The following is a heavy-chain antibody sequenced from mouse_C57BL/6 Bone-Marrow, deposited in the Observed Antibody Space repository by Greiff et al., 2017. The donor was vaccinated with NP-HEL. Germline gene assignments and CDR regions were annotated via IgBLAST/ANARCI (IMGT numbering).Heavy chain of an antibody. CDR1: GYTFTDYE. CDR2: IDPETGGT. CDR3: TRYYYGSPYYFDY. V-gene: IGHV1-15*01. D-gene: IGHD1-1*01. Sequence: QVQLKQSGAELVRPGASVTLSCKASGYTFTDYEMHWVKQTPVHGLEWIGAIDPETGGTAYNQKFKGKAILTADKSSSTAYMELRSLTSEDSAVYYCTRYYYGSPYYFDYWGQGTTLTVSS. J-gene: IGHJ2*01.